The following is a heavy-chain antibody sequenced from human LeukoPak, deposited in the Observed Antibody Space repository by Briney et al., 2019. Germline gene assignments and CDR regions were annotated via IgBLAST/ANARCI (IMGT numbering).Heavy chain of an antibody. CDR1: GFTFSSYA. CDR2: ISGSGGST. CDR3: AKRPMPLKYQLRLPTPDFDY. D-gene: IGHD2-2*01. J-gene: IGHJ4*02. Sequence: PGGSLRLSCAASGFTFSSYAMSWVRQAPGKGLEWVSAISGSGGSTYYADSVKGRFTISRDNSKNTLYLQMNSLRAEDTAVYYCAKRPMPLKYQLRLPTPDFDYWGQGTLVTVSS. V-gene: IGHV3-23*01.